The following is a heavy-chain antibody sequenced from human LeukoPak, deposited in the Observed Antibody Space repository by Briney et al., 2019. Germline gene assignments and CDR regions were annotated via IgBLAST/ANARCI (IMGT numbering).Heavy chain of an antibody. Sequence: SETLSLTCTVSGGSISNYYWSWIRQPPGKGLEWIGYIYYSGSTNYNPSLKSRVTISVDTSKNQFSLKLSSVTAADTAVYYCARHARYYDSSGYYYFDYWGQGTLVTVSS. CDR3: ARHARYYDSSGYYYFDY. J-gene: IGHJ4*02. CDR1: GGSISNYY. D-gene: IGHD3-22*01. CDR2: IYYSGST. V-gene: IGHV4-59*08.